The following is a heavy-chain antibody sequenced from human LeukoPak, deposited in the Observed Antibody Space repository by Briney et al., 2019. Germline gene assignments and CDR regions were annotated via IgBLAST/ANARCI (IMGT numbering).Heavy chain of an antibody. Sequence: GESLKISCKGSGYSFSTYRISWVRQMPGKGLEWMGKIDPSDFYTDYSPSFQGHVTISADTSINTAFLEWSSLRTSDTAIYYCASSIAAAGIGQNTFDIWGQGTVVAVSS. J-gene: IGHJ3*02. V-gene: IGHV5-10-1*01. CDR2: IDPSDFYT. D-gene: IGHD6-13*01. CDR3: ASSIAAAGIGQNTFDI. CDR1: GYSFSTYR.